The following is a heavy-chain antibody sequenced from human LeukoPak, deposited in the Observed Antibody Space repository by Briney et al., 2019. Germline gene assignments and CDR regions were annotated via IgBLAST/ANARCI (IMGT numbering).Heavy chain of an antibody. D-gene: IGHD3-9*01. V-gene: IGHV4-4*02. Sequence: KPSGTLSLTCAVSGGSISSSNWWSWVRQPPGKGLEWIGEIYHSGSANYNPSLKSRVTISVDKSKNQFSLKLSSVTAADTAVYYCASLRYFDWFFDYWGQGTLVTVSS. J-gene: IGHJ4*02. CDR1: GGSISSSNW. CDR2: IYHSGSA. CDR3: ASLRYFDWFFDY.